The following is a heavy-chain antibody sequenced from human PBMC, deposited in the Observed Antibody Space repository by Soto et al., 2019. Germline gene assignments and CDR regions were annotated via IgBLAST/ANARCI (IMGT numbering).Heavy chain of an antibody. Sequence: PGGSLRLSCAASGFTFSDHYMDWVRQAPGKGLEWVGRRRVKAHSHTTEYAASVKGRFTISRDDSENSLYLQMNSLKTEDTAVYYCARGVVSTGYFDYWGQGTLVTVSS. V-gene: IGHV3-72*01. CDR2: RRVKAHSHTT. J-gene: IGHJ4*02. D-gene: IGHD5-12*01. CDR3: ARGVVSTGYFDY. CDR1: GFTFSDHY.